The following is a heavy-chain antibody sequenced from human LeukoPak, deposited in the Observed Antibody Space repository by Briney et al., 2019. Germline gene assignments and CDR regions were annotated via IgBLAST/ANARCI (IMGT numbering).Heavy chain of an antibody. D-gene: IGHD2-2*01. CDR3: AKAYERYCSSTSCYGNWFDP. J-gene: IGHJ5*02. CDR2: ISYDGSNK. V-gene: IGHV3-30*18. Sequence: GGSLRLSCAASGFTFSSYGMHWVRQAPGKGLEWVAVISYDGSNKYYADSVKGRFTISRDDSKNTLYLQMNSLRAEDTAVYYCAKAYERYCSSTSCYGNWFDPWGQGTLVTVSS. CDR1: GFTFSSYG.